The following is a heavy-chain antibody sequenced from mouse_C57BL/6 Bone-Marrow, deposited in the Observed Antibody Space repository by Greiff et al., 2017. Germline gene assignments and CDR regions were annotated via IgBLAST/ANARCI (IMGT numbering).Heavy chain of an antibody. CDR1: GYTFTSYW. J-gene: IGHJ4*01. CDR2: IDPSDSET. CDR3: AGEPYYSNYESAMDY. V-gene: IGHV1-52*01. D-gene: IGHD2-5*01. Sequence: VQLQQPGAELVRPGSSVKLSCKASGYTFTSYWMHWVKQRPIQGLEWIGNIDPSDSETHYNQKFKDKATLTVDKSSSTAYMQLSSQTSEDSAVYYCAGEPYYSNYESAMDYWGQGTSVTVSS.